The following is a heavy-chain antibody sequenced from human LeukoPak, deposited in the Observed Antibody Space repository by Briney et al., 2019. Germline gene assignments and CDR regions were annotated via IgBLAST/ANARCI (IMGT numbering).Heavy chain of an antibody. CDR1: GFTVTNYA. V-gene: IGHV3-30-3*01. CDR2: ISYDGSNK. CDR3: ARDQARKAIFGVVI. D-gene: IGHD3-3*01. J-gene: IGHJ4*02. Sequence: PGGSLRLSCAASGFTVTNYAMTWVRQAPGKGLEWVAVISYDGSNKYYADSVKGRFTISRDNSKNTLYLQMNSLRAEDTAVYYCARDQARKAIFGVVIWGQGTLVTVSS.